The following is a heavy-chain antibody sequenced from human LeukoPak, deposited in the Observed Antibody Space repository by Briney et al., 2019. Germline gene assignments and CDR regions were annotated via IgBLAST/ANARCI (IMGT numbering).Heavy chain of an antibody. Sequence: GGSLRLSCAASGFAFSSYDMHWVRQATGKGLEWVSAIGTAGDTYYPGSVKGRFTISRENAKNSLYLQMNSLRAGDTAVYYCARGSSDDENDYYFDYWGQGTLVTVSS. D-gene: IGHD1-1*01. CDR3: ARGSSDDENDYYFDY. V-gene: IGHV3-13*01. J-gene: IGHJ4*02. CDR2: IGTAGDT. CDR1: GFAFSSYD.